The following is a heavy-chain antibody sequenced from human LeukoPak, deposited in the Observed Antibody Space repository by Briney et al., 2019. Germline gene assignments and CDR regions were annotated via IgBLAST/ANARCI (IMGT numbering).Heavy chain of an antibody. D-gene: IGHD6-19*01. CDR3: ASTFGGWSRHDAFDI. Sequence: GASVKVSCKASGYTFIDYYFNWVRQAPGQGPEWMGRINVKSGATDYAQKFQGRVTVTRDTSISTAYMELSSLRSDDTAVYYCASTFGGWSRHDAFDIWGQGTMVTVSS. CDR2: INVKSGAT. CDR1: GYTFIDYY. V-gene: IGHV1-2*06. J-gene: IGHJ3*02.